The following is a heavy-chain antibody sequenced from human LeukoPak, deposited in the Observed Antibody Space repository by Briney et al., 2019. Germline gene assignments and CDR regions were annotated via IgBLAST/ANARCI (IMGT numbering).Heavy chain of an antibody. D-gene: IGHD6-6*01. CDR1: GYTFTGYY. CDR3: ARNGLTIAARTNWFDH. J-gene: IGHJ5*02. CDR2: INPNSGGT. Sequence: ASVEVSCKASGYTFTGYYMHWVRQAPGQGLEWMGRINPNSGGTNYAQKFQGRVTMTRDTSISTAYMELSRLRSDDTAVYYCARNGLTIAARTNWFDHWGQGTLVTVSS. V-gene: IGHV1-2*06.